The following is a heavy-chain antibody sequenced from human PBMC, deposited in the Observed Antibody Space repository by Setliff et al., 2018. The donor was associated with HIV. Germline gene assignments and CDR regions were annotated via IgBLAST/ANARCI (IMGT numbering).Heavy chain of an antibody. V-gene: IGHV1-18*01. Sequence: ASVKVSCKASGYTFISYGISWVRQAPGQGLEWMGWISDFKGNTIYAQKLQGRLTMTTDTSTSTAYMEVRSLRSDDTAVYYCARNSFPVGVTGTGPLFDYWGQGTLVTVSS. CDR3: ARNSFPVGVTGTGPLFDY. CDR1: GYTFISYG. D-gene: IGHD6-19*01. CDR2: ISDFKGNT. J-gene: IGHJ4*02.